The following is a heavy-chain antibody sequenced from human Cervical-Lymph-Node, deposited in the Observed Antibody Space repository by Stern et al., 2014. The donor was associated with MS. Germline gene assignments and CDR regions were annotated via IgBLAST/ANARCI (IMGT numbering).Heavy chain of an antibody. Sequence: QVQLGQSGPGLVKPSQTLSLTCTVSGGSISSGGYYWSWIRQHPGKGLAWIGYIYYSGSTYYNPSLKSRVTISVDTSKNQFSLKLSSVTAADTAVYYCARGGTTVVTPLDYWGQGTLVTVSS. CDR1: GGSISSGGYY. CDR2: IYYSGST. CDR3: ARGGTTVVTPLDY. V-gene: IGHV4-31*03. J-gene: IGHJ4*02. D-gene: IGHD4-23*01.